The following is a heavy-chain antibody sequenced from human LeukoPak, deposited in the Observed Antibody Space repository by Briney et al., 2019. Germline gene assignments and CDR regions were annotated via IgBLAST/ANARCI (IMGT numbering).Heavy chain of an antibody. CDR1: GFTFSSYA. V-gene: IGHV3-23*01. CDR2: ISGSGGST. CDR3: VRDRDSTGYYDY. Sequence: GGSLRLSCAASGFTFSSYAMSWVRQAPGKGLEWVSGISGSGGSTYYADSVKGRFTISRDNSKNTLYPQTNSLRAEDTALYYCVRDRDSTGYYDYWGQGTLVTVSS. J-gene: IGHJ4*02. D-gene: IGHD3-22*01.